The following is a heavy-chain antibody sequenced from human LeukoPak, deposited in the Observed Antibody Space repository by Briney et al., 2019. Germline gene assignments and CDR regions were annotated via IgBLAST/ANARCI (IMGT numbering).Heavy chain of an antibody. CDR1: RFTFSNYW. V-gene: IGHV3-7*01. J-gene: IGHJ4*02. D-gene: IGHD3-10*01. CDR2: IKQDGSEK. Sequence: GGSLRLSCAASRFTFSNYWMNWVRQAPGKGLEWVANIKQDGSEKYYVDSVKGRFTISRDNAKNSLYLQMNSLRAEDTAVYYCARGGGSGDYWGQGTLVTVSS. CDR3: ARGGGSGDY.